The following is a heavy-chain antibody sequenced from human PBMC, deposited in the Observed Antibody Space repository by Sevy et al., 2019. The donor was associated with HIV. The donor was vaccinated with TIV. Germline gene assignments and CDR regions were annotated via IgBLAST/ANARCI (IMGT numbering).Heavy chain of an antibody. CDR2: IWYDGSNK. Sequence: GGSLRLSCAASGFTFSSYGMHWVRQAPGKGLEWVAVIWYDGSNKYYADSVKGRFTISRDNSKNTLYLQMNSLRAEDTAVYYCAKGGVRASGSYYSWVYYYYYMDVWGKGTTVTVSS. V-gene: IGHV3-33*06. D-gene: IGHD3-10*01. J-gene: IGHJ6*03. CDR3: AKGGVRASGSYYSWVYYYYYMDV. CDR1: GFTFSSYG.